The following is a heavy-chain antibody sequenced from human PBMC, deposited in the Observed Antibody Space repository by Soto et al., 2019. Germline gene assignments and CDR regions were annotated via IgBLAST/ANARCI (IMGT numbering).Heavy chain of an antibody. CDR1: GGSISSSSYY. J-gene: IGHJ5*02. CDR3: ARHGLKQLVFFYP. Sequence: SETLSLTCTVSGGSISSSSYYWGWIRQPPGKGLEWIGSIYYSGSTYYNPSLKSRVTISVDTSKNQFSLKLSSVTAADTAVYYCARHGLKQLVFFYPWGQGTLVTVSS. V-gene: IGHV4-39*01. CDR2: IYYSGST. D-gene: IGHD6-6*01.